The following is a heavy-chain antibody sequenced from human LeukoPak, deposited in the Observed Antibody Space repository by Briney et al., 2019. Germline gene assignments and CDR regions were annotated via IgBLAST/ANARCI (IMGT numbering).Heavy chain of an antibody. CDR1: GGSFSGYY. CDR2: INHSGST. J-gene: IGHJ4*02. D-gene: IGHD7-27*01. Sequence: PSETLSLTCAVYGGSFSGYYWSWIRQPPGKGLEWIGEINHSGSTNYNPSLKSRVTISVDTSKNQFSLKLSSVTAADTAVYYCARHVRDPGRIRNFDYWGQGTLVTVSS. CDR3: ARHVRDPGRIRNFDY. V-gene: IGHV4-34*01.